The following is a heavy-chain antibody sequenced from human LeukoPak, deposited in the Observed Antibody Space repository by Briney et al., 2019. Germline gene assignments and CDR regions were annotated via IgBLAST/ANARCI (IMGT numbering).Heavy chain of an antibody. D-gene: IGHD6-13*01. J-gene: IGHJ2*01. CDR2: ISWNSCSI. V-gene: IGHV3-9*01. CDR3: AKNNGGSSWFWYFDI. Sequence: GGYLRLSCAASGFTFDDYAMHWVRPAPGKGLAWVSGISWNSCSIGYADSVKGRFIISKDNAKNSLYLQMNSLRVENTALYYCAKNNGGSSWFWYFDIWGRGTLFTVSS. CDR1: GFTFDDYA.